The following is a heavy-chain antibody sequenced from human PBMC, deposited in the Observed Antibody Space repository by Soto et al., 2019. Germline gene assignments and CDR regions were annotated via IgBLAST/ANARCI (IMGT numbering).Heavy chain of an antibody. CDR2: ISAYNGNT. J-gene: IGHJ4*02. D-gene: IGHD3-22*01. Sequence: GASVKVSCKASGYTSTSCGISWVRQAPGQGLEWMGWISAYNGNTNYAQKLQGRVTMTTDTSTSTAYMELRSLRSDDTAVYYCARGSADYYDSSGYFLLAYWGQGTLVNVS. CDR1: GYTSTSCG. CDR3: ARGSADYYDSSGYFLLAY. V-gene: IGHV1-18*01.